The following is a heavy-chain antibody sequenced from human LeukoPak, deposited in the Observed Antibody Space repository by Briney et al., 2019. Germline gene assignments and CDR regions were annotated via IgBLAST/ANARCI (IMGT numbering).Heavy chain of an antibody. CDR2: IGSSSSTI. CDR1: VITFSSYG. J-gene: IGHJ4*02. D-gene: IGHD3-9*01. V-gene: IGHV3-48*01. Sequence: GGCLRLSCAAAVITFSSYGMNWVRQAPWKGLEWVSYIGSSSSTIYYADSVEGRFTISRDNAKNSLHLQMNSLRAEDTAVYYCARATLTGYDYWGRGTLVTVS. CDR3: ARATLTGYDY.